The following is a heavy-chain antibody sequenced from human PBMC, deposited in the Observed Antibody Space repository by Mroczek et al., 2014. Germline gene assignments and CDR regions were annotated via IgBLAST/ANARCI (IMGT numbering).Heavy chain of an antibody. D-gene: IGHD1-7*01. CDR2: IYYSGST. V-gene: IGHV4-39*01. CDR3: ARPITGTTGYFDY. J-gene: IGHJ4*02. Sequence: QVQLVQSGPGLVKPSETLSLTCTVSGGSISSSSYYWGWIRQPPGKGLEWIGSIYYSGSTYYNPSLKSRVTISVDTSKNQFSLKLSSVTAADTAVYYCARPITGTTGYFDYWGQGTLVTVSS. CDR1: GGSISSSSYY.